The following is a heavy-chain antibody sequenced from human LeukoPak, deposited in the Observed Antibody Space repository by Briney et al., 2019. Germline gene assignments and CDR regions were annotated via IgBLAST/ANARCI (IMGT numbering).Heavy chain of an antibody. D-gene: IGHD2-21*02. CDR1: GGSISSHY. J-gene: IGHJ6*03. Sequence: SETLSLTCTVSGGSISSHYWSWIRQPPGKGLEWIGYIYYSGSTNYNPSLKSRVTISVDTSKNQFSLELSSVTAADTAVYYCARDSRDAYYYYYMDVWGKGTTVTVSS. V-gene: IGHV4-59*11. CDR2: IYYSGST. CDR3: ARDSRDAYYYYYMDV.